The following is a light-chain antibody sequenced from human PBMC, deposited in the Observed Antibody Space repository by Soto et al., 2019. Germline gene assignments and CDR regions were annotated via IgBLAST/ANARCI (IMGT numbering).Light chain of an antibody. CDR3: QQRSNWPLT. V-gene: IGKV3-11*01. J-gene: IGKJ4*01. CDR2: DAS. Sequence: EIVLIQSPATLSLSPGEGATLSCRASQSVSNYLAWYQQKPGQAPRLLFYDASKRATGIPARFSGSGSGTDFTLTISSLEPEDFAVYYCQQRSNWPLTFGGGTKVEIK. CDR1: QSVSNY.